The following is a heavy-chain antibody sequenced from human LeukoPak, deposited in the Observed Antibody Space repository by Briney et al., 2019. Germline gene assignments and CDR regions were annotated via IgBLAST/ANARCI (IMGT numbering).Heavy chain of an antibody. V-gene: IGHV1-18*01. J-gene: IGHJ4*02. CDR3: ARYYDFWSGYYSFDY. D-gene: IGHD3-3*01. CDR2: ISAYNGNT. CDR1: GYTFTSYG. Sequence: GASVKVSCKASGYTFTSYGISWVRQAPGQGLEWMGWISAYNGNTNYAQKLQGRVTMTTDTSTSTAYMELRSLRSDDTAVYYCARYYDFWSGYYSFDYWGQETLVTVSS.